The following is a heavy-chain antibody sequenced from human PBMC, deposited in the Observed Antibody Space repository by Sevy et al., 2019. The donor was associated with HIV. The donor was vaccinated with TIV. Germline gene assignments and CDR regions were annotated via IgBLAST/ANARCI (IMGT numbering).Heavy chain of an antibody. CDR1: GFTFSSYT. CDR3: ARDLALSGSYSWLAY. Sequence: GGSLRLSCAASGFTFSSYTMHWVRQAPGKGLEWVAFISYDGSRKYYADSVKGRFTISRDNSKNTLYLQMNNLRAEDTAGFYCARDLALSGSYSWLAYWGQGTLVTVSS. J-gene: IGHJ4*02. V-gene: IGHV3-30*14. CDR2: ISYDGSRK. D-gene: IGHD1-26*01.